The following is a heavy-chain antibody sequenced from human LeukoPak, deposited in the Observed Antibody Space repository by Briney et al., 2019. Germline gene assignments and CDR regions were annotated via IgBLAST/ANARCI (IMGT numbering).Heavy chain of an antibody. CDR2: INQDGSVK. J-gene: IGHJ4*02. V-gene: IGHV3-7*01. CDR1: GFTFRSYW. Sequence: GGSLRLSCAVSGFTFRSYWMSWFRQAPGKGLECVANINQDGSVKYYVDSVKGRFTISRDNAQNSLYVQMNSLRAEDTAVYYCARELICTSSVLLPDYWGPGTLVAVSS. CDR3: ARELICTSSVLLPDY. D-gene: IGHD6-6*01.